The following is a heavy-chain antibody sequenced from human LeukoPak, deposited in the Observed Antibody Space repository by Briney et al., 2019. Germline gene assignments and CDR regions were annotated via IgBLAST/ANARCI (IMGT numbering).Heavy chain of an antibody. CDR1: GFTFSNSW. CDR3: ARARSYGDYVY. D-gene: IGHD4-17*01. CDR2: TNSDGSST. J-gene: IGHJ4*02. Sequence: GGSLRLSCAASGFTFSNSWMHRVRQAPGRGLVWVSRTNSDGSSTGYADSVKDRFTISRDSAKNTLYLQMNSLRAEDTAVYYCARARSYGDYVYWGQGTLVTVSS. V-gene: IGHV3-74*01.